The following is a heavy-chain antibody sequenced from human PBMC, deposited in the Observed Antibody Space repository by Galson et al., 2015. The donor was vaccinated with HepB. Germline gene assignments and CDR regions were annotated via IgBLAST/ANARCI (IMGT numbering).Heavy chain of an antibody. CDR1: GGSISSSSYY. Sequence: SETLSLTCTVSGGSISSSSYYWGWIRQPPGKGLEWIGSIYYSGSTYYNPSLKSRVTISVDTSKNQFSLKLSSVTAAGTAVYYCAKHTSAGGRIFGVVITLGWFDPWGQGTLVTVSS. CDR3: AKHTSAGGRIFGVVITLGWFDP. CDR2: IYYSGST. J-gene: IGHJ5*02. V-gene: IGHV4-39*01. D-gene: IGHD3-3*02.